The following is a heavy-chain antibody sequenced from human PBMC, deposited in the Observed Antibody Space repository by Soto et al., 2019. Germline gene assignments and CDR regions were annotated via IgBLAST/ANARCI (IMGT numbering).Heavy chain of an antibody. CDR1: GGTFSNSA. CDR3: ARGPDSSDYYYFY. J-gene: IGHJ4*02. Sequence: QVQLVQSGAEVKKPGSSVKVSCKASGGTFSNSAISWVRQAPGQGLEWMGGIIPLFATGNYAQKFQGRVTIPADESTSTAYMELSSLRSEDTAIYYCARGPDSSDYYYFYWGQGTLVTVSA. D-gene: IGHD3-22*01. V-gene: IGHV1-69*01. CDR2: IIPLFATG.